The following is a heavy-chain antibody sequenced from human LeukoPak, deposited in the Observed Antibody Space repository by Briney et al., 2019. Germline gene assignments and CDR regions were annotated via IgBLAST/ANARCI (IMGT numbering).Heavy chain of an antibody. Sequence: PGGSLRLSCAASGFTFSSYWMHWVRQAPGKGLVWVSRIKGDGRHTIYADSVKGRFTISRDNAKNTLYLQMKSLRAEDRAVYYCVRDWDHYDFDSWGQGTLVTVSS. J-gene: IGHJ5*01. V-gene: IGHV3-74*01. CDR2: IKGDGRHT. D-gene: IGHD3-16*01. CDR1: GFTFSSYW. CDR3: VRDWDHYDFDS.